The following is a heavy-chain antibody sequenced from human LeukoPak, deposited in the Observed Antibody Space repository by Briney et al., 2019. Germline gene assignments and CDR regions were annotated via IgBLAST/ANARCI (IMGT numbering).Heavy chain of an antibody. J-gene: IGHJ4*02. CDR2: IIPIFGTA. CDR1: GGTFSSYA. D-gene: IGHD5-18*01. CDR3: ARDPDLTRGYSYGPSLDY. V-gene: IGHV1-69*05. Sequence: VASVKVSCKASGGTFSSYAISWVRQAPGQGLEWMGRIIPIFGTANYAQKFQGRVTITTDESTSTAYMELSSLRSEDTAVYYCARDPDLTRGYSYGPSLDYCGQGTLVTVSS.